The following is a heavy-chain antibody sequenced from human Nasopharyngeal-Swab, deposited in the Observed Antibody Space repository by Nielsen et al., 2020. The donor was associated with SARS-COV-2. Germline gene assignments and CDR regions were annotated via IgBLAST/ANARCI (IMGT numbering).Heavy chain of an antibody. V-gene: IGHV1-2*06. CDR2: ISANTGGT. CDR1: GYTFTDYW. J-gene: IGHJ6*02. D-gene: IGHD3-16*01. Sequence: ASVKVSCKASGYTFTDYWMHWVRQAPGQGLEWMGRISANTGGTDYAQIFQGRVTMTRDTSITTVYMELGRLRSDDTAVYYCARGGDAWGVEGFYALDVWGQGTTVTVSS. CDR3: ARGGDAWGVEGFYALDV.